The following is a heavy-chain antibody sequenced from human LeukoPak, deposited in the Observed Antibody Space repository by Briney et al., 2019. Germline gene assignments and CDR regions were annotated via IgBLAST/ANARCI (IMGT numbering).Heavy chain of an antibody. D-gene: IGHD1-26*01. CDR2: ISAYNGNT. CDR3: ARGRGYSGSYLGAKNPFDY. J-gene: IGHJ4*02. CDR1: GYTFTSYG. V-gene: IGHV1-18*01. Sequence: ASVKVSCKASGYTFTSYGISWVRQAPGQGLEWMGWISAYNGNTNYAQKLQGRVTMTTDTSTSTAYMELRSLRSDDTAVYYCARGRGYSGSYLGAKNPFDYWGQGTLVTVSS.